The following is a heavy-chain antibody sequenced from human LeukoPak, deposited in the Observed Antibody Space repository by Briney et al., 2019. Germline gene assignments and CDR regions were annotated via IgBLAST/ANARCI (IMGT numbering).Heavy chain of an antibody. CDR3: ARPTTYSYDSSGYYYKYFQH. CDR1: GFTFSSYW. J-gene: IGHJ1*01. Sequence: PGGSLRLSCAASGFTFSSYWVTWVRQAPGKGLEWVANIKQDGTEKYYVDSVKGRFTISRDNARNSLYLEMNSLRAEDTAVYYCARPTTYSYDSSGYYYKYFQHWGQGTLVSVSS. V-gene: IGHV3-7*01. D-gene: IGHD3-22*01. CDR2: IKQDGTEK.